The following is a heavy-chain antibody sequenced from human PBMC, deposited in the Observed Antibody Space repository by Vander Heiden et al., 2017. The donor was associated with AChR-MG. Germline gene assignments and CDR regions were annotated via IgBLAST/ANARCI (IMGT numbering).Heavy chain of an antibody. CDR3: ARTNSGSYYGDAFDI. V-gene: IGHV3-7*01. D-gene: IGHD1-26*01. CDR1: GFTFSCYW. J-gene: IGHJ3*02. CDR2: IKEDGSER. Sequence: EVQLVESGGGSVQPRGSVRLCFGASGFTFSCYWMNWVRQAPGKGLEWVANIKEDGSERYYVDSVKGRFTISRDNAKNSLYLQMNSLRGEDTAVYYCARTNSGSYYGDAFDIWGQGTMVTVSS.